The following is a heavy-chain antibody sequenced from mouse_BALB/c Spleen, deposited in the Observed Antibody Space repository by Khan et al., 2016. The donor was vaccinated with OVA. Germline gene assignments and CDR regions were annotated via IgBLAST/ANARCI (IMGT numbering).Heavy chain of an antibody. CDR3: SRLINTTTEDYFGMDY. Sequence: EVELVESGGDLVKPGGSLKLSCTASGFIFSNYGMSWVRQTPDKRLEWVATMSSGGSFTYYLDSVKGRFTISRDNAKNTLYLQVNSQKSEDTAMYYCSRLINTTTEDYFGMDYWGQGTSVTVSA. CDR2: MSSGGSFT. D-gene: IGHD1-1*01. J-gene: IGHJ4*01. CDR1: GFIFSNYG. V-gene: IGHV5-6*01.